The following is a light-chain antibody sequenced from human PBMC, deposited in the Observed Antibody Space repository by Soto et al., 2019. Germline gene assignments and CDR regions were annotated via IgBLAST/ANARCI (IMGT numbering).Light chain of an antibody. CDR2: GAS. CDR1: QSFNSIY. CDR3: QQYGSSLWT. V-gene: IGKV3-20*01. Sequence: EIVLTQSPGTLSLSPGERATLSCRASQSFNSIYLAWYQQKPGQAPRLLIYGASSRATGIPDRFSGSGSGTDFTLTISRLKPEDFAVYYCQQYGSSLWTFGQGTKVDI. J-gene: IGKJ1*01.